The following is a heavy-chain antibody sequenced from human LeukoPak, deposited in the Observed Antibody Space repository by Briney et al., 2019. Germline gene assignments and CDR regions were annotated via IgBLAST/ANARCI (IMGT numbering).Heavy chain of an antibody. V-gene: IGHV3-48*04. D-gene: IGHD3-10*02. CDR2: ISSSGSTI. Sequence: GGSLKLSCAASVFTFSSYSMNWVRQAPGKGLERVSYISSSGSTIYYADSLKGRFTISRDNPNNSLYLQMNSLRAEDTSVYYCAELGITMIGGVWGKGTTVTISS. CDR1: VFTFSSYS. CDR3: AELGITMIGGV. J-gene: IGHJ6*04.